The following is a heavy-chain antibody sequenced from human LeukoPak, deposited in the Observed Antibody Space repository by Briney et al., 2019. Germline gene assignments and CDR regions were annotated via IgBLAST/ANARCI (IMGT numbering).Heavy chain of an antibody. CDR3: ARSGCEGGNSCDYYYYYMDV. CDR2: INDAGSTI. D-gene: IGHD4-23*01. Sequence: PGGSLRLSCTASGFTFSNYWMGWVRQAPGKGLEWVADINDAGSTIYYVHSVKGRFTTSRHNAKNSLYLQMNSVRDEDTAVYYCARSGCEGGNSCDYYYYYMDVWGKGTTVTVSS. J-gene: IGHJ6*03. V-gene: IGHV3-7*03. CDR1: GFTFSNYW.